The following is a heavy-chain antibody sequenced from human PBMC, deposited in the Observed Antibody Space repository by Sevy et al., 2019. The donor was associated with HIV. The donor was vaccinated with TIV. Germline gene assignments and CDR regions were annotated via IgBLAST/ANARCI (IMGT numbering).Heavy chain of an antibody. CDR2: MYPGDSDP. V-gene: IGHV5-51*01. D-gene: IGHD5-12*01. J-gene: IGHJ6*02. CDR3: ARLTGYEPYSYYALDV. CDR1: GYSFTHYW. Sequence: GESLKISCEGSGYSFTHYWIAWVRQIPGKGLEWMGIMYPGDSDPRYSPSFEGQVTISADKSINIAYLQWSRLKASDTAMYYCARLTGYEPYSYYALDVWGQGTTVTVSS.